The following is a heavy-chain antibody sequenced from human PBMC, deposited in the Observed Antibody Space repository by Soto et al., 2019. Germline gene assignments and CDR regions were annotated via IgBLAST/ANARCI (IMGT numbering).Heavy chain of an antibody. CDR2: IYNTGNT. CDR3: ARGDGKRTKVYYYYAMDV. Sequence: PSETLSLTCTVSGYSIRRDDYYWSWVRQSPGKGLEWIGYIYNTGNTYYNPSLKSRVTMSVDTSKNQVSLRLTSLIAADTAVYYCARGDGKRTKVYYYYAMDVWGQGTKVTVSS. CDR1: GYSIRRDDYY. V-gene: IGHV4-30-4*08. J-gene: IGHJ6*02.